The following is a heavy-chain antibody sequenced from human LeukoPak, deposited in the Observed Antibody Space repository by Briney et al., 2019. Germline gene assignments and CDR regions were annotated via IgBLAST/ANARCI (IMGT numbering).Heavy chain of an antibody. Sequence: GGSLRLSCAASGFTFSSYSMNWVRQAPGKGLEWVSSISSSSSYIYYADSVKGRFTISRDNAKNSLYLQKNSLRAEDTAVYYCARTYFYYDSSGSISFFDYWGQGTLVTVSS. D-gene: IGHD3-22*01. CDR2: ISSSSSYI. J-gene: IGHJ4*02. CDR3: ARTYFYYDSSGSISFFDY. V-gene: IGHV3-21*01. CDR1: GFTFSSYS.